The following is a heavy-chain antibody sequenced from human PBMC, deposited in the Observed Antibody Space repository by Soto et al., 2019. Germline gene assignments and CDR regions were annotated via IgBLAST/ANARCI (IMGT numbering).Heavy chain of an antibody. CDR3: TTVLKAHDYGDYGKIDY. D-gene: IGHD4-17*01. V-gene: IGHV3-15*01. J-gene: IGHJ4*02. CDR2: IKSKTDGGTT. CDR1: GFTFSNAW. Sequence: VQLVESGGGVVQPGRSLRLSCAASGFTFSNAWMSWVRQAPGKGLEWVGRIKSKTDGGTTDYAAPVKGRFTISRDDSKNTLYLQMNSLKTEDTAVYYCTTVLKAHDYGDYGKIDYWGQGTLVTVSS.